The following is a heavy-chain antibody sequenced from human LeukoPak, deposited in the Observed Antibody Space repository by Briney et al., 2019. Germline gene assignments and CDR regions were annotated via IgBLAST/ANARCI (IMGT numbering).Heavy chain of an antibody. D-gene: IGHD6-19*01. Sequence: PGGSLRLSCAASGFPFSIFALSWVRQAPGKGLEWVSSITSSGDKTYYADSVKGRFTVSRDNSKKTVDLQMNSLRAEDTAVYYCAKVDVGGWFNYWGQGTLVTVSS. V-gene: IGHV3-23*01. CDR2: ITSSGDKT. J-gene: IGHJ4*02. CDR3: AKVDVGGWFNY. CDR1: GFPFSIFA.